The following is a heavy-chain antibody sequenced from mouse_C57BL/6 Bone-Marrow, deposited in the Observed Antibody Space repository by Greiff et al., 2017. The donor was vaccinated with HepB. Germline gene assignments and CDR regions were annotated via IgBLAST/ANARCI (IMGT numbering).Heavy chain of an antibody. V-gene: IGHV1-74*01. D-gene: IGHD1-1*01. CDR2: IHPSDSDT. Sequence: QVQLQQPGAELVKPGASVKVSCKASGYTFTSYWMHWVKQRPGQGLEWIGRIHPSDSDTNYNQKFKGKATLTVDKSSSTAYMQLSSLTSEDSAVYYCAIKVTTVRYYAMDYWGQGTSVTVSS. J-gene: IGHJ4*01. CDR1: GYTFTSYW. CDR3: AIKVTTVRYYAMDY.